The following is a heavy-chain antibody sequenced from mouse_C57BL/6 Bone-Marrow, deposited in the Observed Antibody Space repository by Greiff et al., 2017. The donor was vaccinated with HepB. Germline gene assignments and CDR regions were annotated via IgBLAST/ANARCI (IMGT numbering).Heavy chain of an antibody. D-gene: IGHD2-12*01. CDR2: IDPSDSYT. J-gene: IGHJ2*01. CDR1: GYTFTSYW. CDR3: ARPHYKDSFDY. V-gene: IGHV1-59*01. Sequence: QVQLQQPGAELVRPGTSVKLSCKASGYTFTSYWMHWVKQRPGQGLEWIGVIDPSDSYTNYNQKFKGKATLTVDTSSSTAYMQLSSLTSEDSAVYYCARPHYKDSFDYWGQGTTLTVSS.